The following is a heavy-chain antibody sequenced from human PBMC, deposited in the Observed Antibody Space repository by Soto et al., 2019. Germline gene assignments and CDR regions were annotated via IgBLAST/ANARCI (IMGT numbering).Heavy chain of an antibody. Sequence: PSETLSLTCSVSGESISRSRYYWGWIRQSPGQGLEWIWSVYYSGDTYDNPSLKSRLTMSIETSKNQFSVKLTSVTAADTAVYFCARQKFESYGSGTYGAIYFDYWGQGILVT. D-gene: IGHD3-10*01. J-gene: IGHJ4*02. CDR1: GESISRSRYY. V-gene: IGHV4-39*01. CDR3: ARQKFESYGSGTYGAIYFDY. CDR2: VYYSGDT.